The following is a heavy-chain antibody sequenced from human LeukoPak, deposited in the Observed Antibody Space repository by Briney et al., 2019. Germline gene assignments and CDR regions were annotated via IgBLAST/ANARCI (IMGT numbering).Heavy chain of an antibody. D-gene: IGHD5-18*01. Sequence: GGSLRLSCAASGFTFRGYSMNWVRQAPGKGLEWVSSISSSSSYIYYADSVKGRFTISRDNAKNSLYLQMNSLRAEDTAVYYCARDTHSYGYSDYWGQGTLVTVSS. CDR2: ISSSSSYI. J-gene: IGHJ4*02. CDR3: ARDTHSYGYSDY. V-gene: IGHV3-21*01. CDR1: GFTFRGYS.